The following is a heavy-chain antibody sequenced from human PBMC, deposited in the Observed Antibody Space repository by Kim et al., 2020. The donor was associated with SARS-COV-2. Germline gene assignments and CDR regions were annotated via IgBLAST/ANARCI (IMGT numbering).Heavy chain of an antibody. Sequence: SETLSLTCTVSGGSISSSSYYWGWIRQPPGKGLEWIGSIYYSGSTYYNPSLKSRVTISVDTSKNQFSLKLSSVTAADTAVYYCARVVYSGYDLGGRYFQHWGQGTLVTVSS. CDR2: IYYSGST. CDR3: ARVVYSGYDLGGRYFQH. D-gene: IGHD5-12*01. J-gene: IGHJ1*01. CDR1: GGSISSSSYY. V-gene: IGHV4-39*07.